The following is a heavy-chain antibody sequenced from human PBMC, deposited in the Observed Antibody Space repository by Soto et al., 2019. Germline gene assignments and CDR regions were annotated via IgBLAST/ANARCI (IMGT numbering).Heavy chain of an antibody. V-gene: IGHV4-59*08. CDR1: GGSITSHY. D-gene: IGHD3-10*01. Sequence: SETLSLTCSVSGGSITSHYCSWFRQPPGKGLEWIGYIHHSGSTSYNPSLNSRVTMSVDTSKSQFSLKVSSVTAADTALYYCARQGFGQLHGLVDVWGPGTTVT. CDR3: ARQGFGQLHGLVDV. J-gene: IGHJ6*02. CDR2: IHHSGST.